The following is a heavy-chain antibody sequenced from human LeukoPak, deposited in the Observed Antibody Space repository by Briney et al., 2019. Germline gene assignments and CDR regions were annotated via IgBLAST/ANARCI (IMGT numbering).Heavy chain of an antibody. D-gene: IGHD6-19*01. J-gene: IGHJ4*02. Sequence: PGGSLRLSCAASGFTFSSYGMHWVRQAPGKGLEWVAFIRYDGSNKYYADSVKGRFTISRDNSKNTLYLQMNSLRAEDTAVYYCARDQEEAVAGDYWGQGTLVTVSS. CDR3: ARDQEEAVAGDY. CDR2: IRYDGSNK. V-gene: IGHV3-30*02. CDR1: GFTFSSYG.